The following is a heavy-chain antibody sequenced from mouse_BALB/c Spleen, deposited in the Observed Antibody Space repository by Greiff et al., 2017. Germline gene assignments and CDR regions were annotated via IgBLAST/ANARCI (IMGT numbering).Heavy chain of an antibody. Sequence: VKLMESGPSLVQPSQSLSITCTVSGFSLTSYGVHWVRQSPGKGLEWLGVIWRGGSTDYNAAFMSRLSITKDNSKSQVFFKMNSLQADDTAIYYCAKNAYYRGAMDYWGQGTSVTVSS. CDR1: GFSLTSYG. J-gene: IGHJ4*01. CDR2: IWRGGST. V-gene: IGHV2-5-1*01. D-gene: IGHD2-12*01. CDR3: AKNAYYRGAMDY.